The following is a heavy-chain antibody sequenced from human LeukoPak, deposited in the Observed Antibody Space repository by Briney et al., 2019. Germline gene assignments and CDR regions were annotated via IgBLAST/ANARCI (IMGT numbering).Heavy chain of an antibody. V-gene: IGHV1-8*01. J-gene: IGHJ4*02. CDR3: ASSIAVAGSYY. CDR1: GYTFTSYD. CDR2: MNPNSGNT. D-gene: IGHD6-19*01. Sequence: GPSVKVSCKASGYTFTSYDIHWVPQAPGQGLEWMGWMNPNSGNTGYAQKFQGRVTMTRNTSISTAYMELSSLRSEDTAVYHCASSIAVAGSYYWGQGTLVTVSS.